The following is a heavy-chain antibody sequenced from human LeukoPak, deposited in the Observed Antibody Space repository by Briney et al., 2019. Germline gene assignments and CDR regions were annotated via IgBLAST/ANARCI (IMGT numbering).Heavy chain of an antibody. CDR3: ARDPYCSSTSCYSSGAADY. D-gene: IGHD2-2*01. V-gene: IGHV3-48*03. J-gene: IGHJ4*02. Sequence: GGSRRFSVAAPELTFISLGMNWFGQPQGKGLRGFSSIISSGATMYYADSVKGRFTISRDNAKNSLYLQMNSLRAEDTAVYYCARDPYCSSTSCYSSGAADYWGQGTLVTVSS. CDR2: IISSGATM. CDR1: ELTFISLG.